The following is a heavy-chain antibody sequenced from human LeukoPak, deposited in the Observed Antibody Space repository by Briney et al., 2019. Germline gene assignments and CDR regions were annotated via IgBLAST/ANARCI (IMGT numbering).Heavy chain of an antibody. V-gene: IGHV3-48*04. J-gene: IGHJ4*02. Sequence: GGSLRLSCAASGFTFSSYSMTWVRQAPGKGLEWVSYISSSSSTIYYADSVKGRFTISRDNAKNSLYLQMNSLRAEDTAVYYCARDSSELPAPFDYWGQGTLVTVSS. CDR3: ARDSSELPAPFDY. CDR1: GFTFSSYS. CDR2: ISSSSSTI. D-gene: IGHD1-26*01.